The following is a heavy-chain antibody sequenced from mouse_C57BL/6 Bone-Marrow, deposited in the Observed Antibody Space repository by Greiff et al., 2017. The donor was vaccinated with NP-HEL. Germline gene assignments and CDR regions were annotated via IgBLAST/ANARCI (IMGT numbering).Heavy chain of an antibody. CDR2: IDPENGDT. V-gene: IGHV14-4*01. Sequence: EVQGVESGAELVRPGASVKLSCTASGFNIKDDYMHWVKQRPEQGLEWIGWIDPENGDTEYASKFQGKATITADTSSNTAYLQLSSLTSEDTAVYYCTPDLLPAYWGQGTLVTVSA. CDR1: GFNIKDDY. J-gene: IGHJ3*01. CDR3: TPDLLPAY.